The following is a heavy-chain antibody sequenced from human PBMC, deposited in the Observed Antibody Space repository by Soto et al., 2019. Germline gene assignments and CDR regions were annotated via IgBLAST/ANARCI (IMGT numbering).Heavy chain of an antibody. CDR3: ARDRSSTVTYAEYFEY. Sequence: EVQLVESGGGLVQPGGSLRLSCAASGFTFSSYSMNWVRQAPGKGLEWVSYISSSSSTIYYADSVKGRFTISRDNAKNSLYLQMNRLRDEDTAVYYCARDRSSTVTYAEYFEYWGQGTLVPGSS. V-gene: IGHV3-48*02. CDR1: GFTFSSYS. J-gene: IGHJ4*02. D-gene: IGHD4-17*01. CDR2: ISSSSSTI.